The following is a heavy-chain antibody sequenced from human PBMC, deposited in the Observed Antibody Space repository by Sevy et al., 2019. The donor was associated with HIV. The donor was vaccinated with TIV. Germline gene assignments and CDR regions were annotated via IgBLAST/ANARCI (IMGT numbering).Heavy chain of an antibody. CDR3: ARAPSGWYYFDY. J-gene: IGHJ4*02. CDR1: GFTFSDYY. CDR2: ISSSSSYT. D-gene: IGHD6-19*01. Sequence: GGSLRLSCAASGFTFSDYYMSWIRQAPGKGLEWVSYISSSSSYTNYADSVKGRFTISRENAKNSLYLQMNSLRAEDTAVYYCARAPSGWYYFDYWGQGTLVTVSS. V-gene: IGHV3-11*06.